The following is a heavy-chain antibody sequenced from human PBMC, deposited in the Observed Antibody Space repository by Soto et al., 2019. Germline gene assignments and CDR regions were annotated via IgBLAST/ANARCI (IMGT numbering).Heavy chain of an antibody. CDR2: ISGSGYSP. Sequence: GESLKISCKVSGYSLSCYWIGWVRQAPGKGLEWVSAISGSGYSPYYADSVMGRFTISRDNSKNMLYLQMNSLRAEDAALYYCAKSHLDFYGSGSYFAFDIWGQGTMVTVSS. CDR1: GYSLSCYW. J-gene: IGHJ3*02. D-gene: IGHD3-10*01. CDR3: AKSHLDFYGSGSYFAFDI. V-gene: IGHV3-23*01.